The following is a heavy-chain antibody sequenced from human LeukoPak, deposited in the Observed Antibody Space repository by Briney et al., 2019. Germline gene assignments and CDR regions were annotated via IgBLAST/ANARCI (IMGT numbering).Heavy chain of an antibody. Sequence: SVKVSCKASGGTFSSYAISWVRQAPGQGLEWMGGIIPIFGTANYAQKFQGRVTITADESTSTAYMELSSLRSEDTAVYYCATRYDTAMISGYYYYMDVWGKGTTVTISS. J-gene: IGHJ6*03. CDR3: ATRYDTAMISGYYYYMDV. CDR1: GGTFSSYA. CDR2: IIPIFGTA. D-gene: IGHD5-18*01. V-gene: IGHV1-69*01.